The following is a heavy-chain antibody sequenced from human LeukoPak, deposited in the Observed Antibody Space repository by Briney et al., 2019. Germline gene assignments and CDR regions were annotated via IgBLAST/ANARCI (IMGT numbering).Heavy chain of an antibody. D-gene: IGHD1-14*01. CDR2: ISAYNGNT. Sequence: ASVKVSCKASGYTFTSYGISWVRQAHGQGLEWMGWISAYNGNTNYAQKLQGRVTMTTDTSTSTAYMELRRLRSDDTAVYYCARGHSYNRTDPSDAYWGQGTLVTVSS. J-gene: IGHJ4*02. CDR1: GYTFTSYG. CDR3: ARGHSYNRTDPSDAY. V-gene: IGHV1-18*01.